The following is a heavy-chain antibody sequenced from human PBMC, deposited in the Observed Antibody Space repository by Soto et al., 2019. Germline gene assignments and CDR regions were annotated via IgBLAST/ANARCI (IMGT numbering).Heavy chain of an antibody. D-gene: IGHD3-10*01. CDR2: VNPIVSMS. J-gene: IGHJ4*02. Sequence: QVQLVQSGAEVKRPGSSVKVSCKASGDTFNFYSINWVRQAPGVGLEWMGRVNPIVSMSNYAQKFQGRVTMTEDQSPGTAYMELSSLRPEDTAIYYCASRYGSGYRAFDYWGQGALVTVSS. CDR1: GDTFNFYS. CDR3: ASRYGSGYRAFDY. V-gene: IGHV1-69*02.